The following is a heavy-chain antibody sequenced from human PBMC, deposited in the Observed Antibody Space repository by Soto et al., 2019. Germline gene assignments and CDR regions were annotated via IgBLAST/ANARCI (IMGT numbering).Heavy chain of an antibody. CDR2: IIPMSGRP. J-gene: IGHJ5*02. CDR1: GGTFNSFS. CDR3: TRRGRQSANWFDP. Sequence: QVQLVQSGAGVKTPGSSVKVSCKASGGTFNSFSIDWVRQAPGQGLEWMGGIIPMSGRPNYAQRFQGRVTFSADKSTNTVYMEVNNLTYEDTAVYYCTRRGRQSANWFDPWGQGTLVTVSS. V-gene: IGHV1-69*06.